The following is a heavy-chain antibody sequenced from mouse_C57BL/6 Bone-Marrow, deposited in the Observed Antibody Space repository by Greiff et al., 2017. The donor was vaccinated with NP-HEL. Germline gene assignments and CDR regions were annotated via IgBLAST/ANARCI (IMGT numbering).Heavy chain of an antibody. CDR1: GYAFSSSW. Sequence: VQLQQSGPELVKPGASVKISCKASGYAFSSSWMNWVKQRPGKGLEWIGRIYPGDGDTNYNGKFKGKATLTADESSSTAYMQLSSLTSEDSAVYFCARIYYYGSSYNWGQGTTLTVSS. D-gene: IGHD1-1*01. V-gene: IGHV1-82*01. CDR3: ARIYYYGSSYN. J-gene: IGHJ2*01. CDR2: IYPGDGDT.